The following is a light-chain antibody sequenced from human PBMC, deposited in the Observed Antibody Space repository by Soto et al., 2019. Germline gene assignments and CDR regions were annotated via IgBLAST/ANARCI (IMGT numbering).Light chain of an antibody. V-gene: IGLV2-14*01. CDR3: SSYTISNTLV. Sequence: QSALTQPASVSGSPGQSITISCTGTSSDVGAYNYVSWYQQHPGKAPKLMIFEVSDRPSGVSNRFSGSKSVNTASLTISGLQAEDEADYYCSSYTISNTLVFGGGTKLTVL. CDR2: EVS. J-gene: IGLJ2*01. CDR1: SSDVGAYNY.